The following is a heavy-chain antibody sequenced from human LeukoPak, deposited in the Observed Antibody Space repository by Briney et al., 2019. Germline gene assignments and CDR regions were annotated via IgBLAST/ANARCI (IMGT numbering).Heavy chain of an antibody. CDR2: IIPVFGTA. V-gene: IGHV1-69*13. J-gene: IGHJ6*03. CDR1: GGTFSSYA. CDR3: ARCGDYYYYYYMDV. Sequence: SVKVSCKASGGTFSSYAISWVRQAPGQGLEWMGGIIPVFGTANYAQKFQGRVAITADESTSTAYMELSSLRSEDTAVYYCARCGDYYYYYYMDVWGKGTTVTVSS. D-gene: IGHD3-10*01.